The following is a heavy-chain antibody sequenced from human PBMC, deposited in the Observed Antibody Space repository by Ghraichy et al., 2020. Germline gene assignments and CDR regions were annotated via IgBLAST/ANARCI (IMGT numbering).Heavy chain of an antibody. CDR3: ASGPVYYDILTGYLDY. Sequence: SETLSLTCTVSGGSISSGSYYWSWIRQPAGKGLEWIGRIYTSGSTNYNPSLKSRVTISVDTSKNQFSLKLSPGTAADTAVYYCASGPVYYDILTGYLDYWGQGTLVTVSS. D-gene: IGHD3-9*01. CDR2: IYTSGST. CDR1: GGSISSGSYY. J-gene: IGHJ4*02. V-gene: IGHV4-61*02.